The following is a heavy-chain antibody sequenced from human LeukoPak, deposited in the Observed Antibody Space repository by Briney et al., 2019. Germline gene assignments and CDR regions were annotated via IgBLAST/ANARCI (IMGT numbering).Heavy chain of an antibody. CDR1: GFTFSSYA. CDR2: ISYDGSNQ. J-gene: IGHJ4*02. D-gene: IGHD3-22*01. CDR3: ARGYDSGGYPPVFVY. V-gene: IGHV3-30-3*01. Sequence: HHRRSLRLSCAASGFTFSSYAMHWVCQAPGKGLEWVAVISYDGSNQYYYDSVKVRFTISRDNSKNTLYLQMNSLRAEDTAVYYCARGYDSGGYPPVFVYWGQGTLVTVSS.